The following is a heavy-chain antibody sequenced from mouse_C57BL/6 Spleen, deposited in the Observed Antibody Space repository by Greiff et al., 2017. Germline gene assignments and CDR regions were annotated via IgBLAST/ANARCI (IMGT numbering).Heavy chain of an antibody. V-gene: IGHV5-16*01. J-gene: IGHJ2*01. CDR2: INYDGSST. Sequence: EVQVVESEGGLVQPGSSMKLSCTASGFTFSDYYMAWVRQVPEKGLEWVANINYDGSSTYYLDSLKSRFIISRDNAKNILYLQMSSLKSEDTATYYCARAYDGYPDYFDYWGQGTTLTVSS. CDR3: ARAYDGYPDYFDY. CDR1: GFTFSDYY. D-gene: IGHD2-3*01.